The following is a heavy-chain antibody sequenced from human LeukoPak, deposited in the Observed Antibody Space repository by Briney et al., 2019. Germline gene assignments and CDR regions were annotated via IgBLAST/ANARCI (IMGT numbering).Heavy chain of an antibody. J-gene: IGHJ6*02. Sequence: PGGSLRLSCAASGFTFSSYAMHWVRQAPGKGLEWVAVISYDGSNKYYADSVKGRFTISRDNSKSTLYLQMNSLRAEDTAVYYCARKGQLVLFDYYGMDVWGQGTTVTVSS. D-gene: IGHD6-6*01. V-gene: IGHV3-30*04. CDR1: GFTFSSYA. CDR3: ARKGQLVLFDYYGMDV. CDR2: ISYDGSNK.